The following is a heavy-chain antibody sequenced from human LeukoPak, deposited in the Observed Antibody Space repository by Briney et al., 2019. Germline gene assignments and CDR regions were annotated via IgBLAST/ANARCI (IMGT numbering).Heavy chain of an antibody. CDR2: IIPILGIA. Sequence: GASVKVSCKASGGTFSSYAISWVRQAPGQGLEWMGRIIPILGIANYAQKFQGRVTITADKSTSTAYMELSSLRSEDTAVYYCARVSPGVEMASGDYWGQGTLVTVSS. CDR3: ARVSPGVEMASGDY. D-gene: IGHD5-24*01. CDR1: GGTFSSYA. J-gene: IGHJ4*02. V-gene: IGHV1-69*04.